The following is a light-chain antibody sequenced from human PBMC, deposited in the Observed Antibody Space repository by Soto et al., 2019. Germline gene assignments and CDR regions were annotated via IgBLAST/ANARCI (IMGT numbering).Light chain of an antibody. V-gene: IGLV2-23*02. CDR3: CSYAGNSEV. J-gene: IGLJ1*01. Sequence: IPNNRNSGDVGGYNLVSWYQQHPGKAPKLMIYEVTERPSGVSNRFSGSKSGNTASLTISGLQPDDEADYYCCSYAGNSEVFGTGTKVTVL. CDR1: SGDVGGYNL. CDR2: EVT.